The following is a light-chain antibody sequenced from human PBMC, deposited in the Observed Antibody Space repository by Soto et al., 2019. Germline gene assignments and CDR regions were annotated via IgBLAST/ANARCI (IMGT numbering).Light chain of an antibody. CDR2: EVN. Sequence: QSALTQPPSASGSPGQSVTISCTGTSSDVGAYNSVSWYQQHPGKAPKLMTYEVNKRPSGVPDRFSGSKSGNTASLTVSGLQAEDEAVYHCSSYVGTNSDVAFGGGTKVTVL. V-gene: IGLV2-8*01. J-gene: IGLJ2*01. CDR3: SSYVGTNSDVA. CDR1: SSDVGAYNS.